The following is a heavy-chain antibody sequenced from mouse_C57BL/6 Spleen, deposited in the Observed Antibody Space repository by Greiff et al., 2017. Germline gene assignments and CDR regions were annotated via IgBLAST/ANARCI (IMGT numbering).Heavy chain of an antibody. CDR3: ARNRDYGSSYGFDY. J-gene: IGHJ2*01. D-gene: IGHD1-1*01. Sequence: QVQLQQSGPGLVQPSQSLSITCTVSGFSLTSYGVHWVRQSPGKGLEWLGVIWSGGSTDYNAAFISRLSISKDNSKSQVFFKMNSLQADDTAIYYCARNRDYGSSYGFDYWGQGTTRTVSS. CDR2: IWSGGST. V-gene: IGHV2-2*01. CDR1: GFSLTSYG.